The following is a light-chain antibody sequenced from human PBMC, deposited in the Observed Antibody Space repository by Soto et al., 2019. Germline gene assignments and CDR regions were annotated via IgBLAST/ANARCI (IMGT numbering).Light chain of an antibody. J-gene: IGKJ1*01. V-gene: IGKV3-15*01. CDR2: GAS. CDR3: QQYNNWQWT. CDR1: QSVSSN. Sequence: EIVMTRSPATLSVSPGERATLSCGASQSVSSNLAWYQQKPGQAPRLLIYGASTRATGIPARFSGSGSGTEFTLTISSLQSEDFAVYYCQQYNNWQWTFGQGTKVDIK.